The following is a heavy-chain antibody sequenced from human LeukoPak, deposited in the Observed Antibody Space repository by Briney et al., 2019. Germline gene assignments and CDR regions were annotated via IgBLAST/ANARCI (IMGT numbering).Heavy chain of an antibody. D-gene: IGHD3-22*01. CDR3: ARVAMSLLKYYYDSSGYYTDY. J-gene: IGHJ4*02. Sequence: GGSLRLSCAASGFTFSSYWMSWVRQAPGKGLEWVANIKQDGSEKYYVDSVKGRFTISRDNAKDSLYLQMNSLRAEDTAVYYCARVAMSLLKYYYDSSGYYTDYWGQGTLVTVSS. CDR1: GFTFSSYW. V-gene: IGHV3-7*01. CDR2: IKQDGSEK.